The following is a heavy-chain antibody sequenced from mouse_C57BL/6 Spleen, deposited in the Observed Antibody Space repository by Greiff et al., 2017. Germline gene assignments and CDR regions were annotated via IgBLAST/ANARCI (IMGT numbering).Heavy chain of an antibody. J-gene: IGHJ3*01. CDR2: ISSGGSYT. CDR3: ARHGGYGNPWFAY. Sequence: EVHLVESGGDLVKPGGSLKLSCAASGFTFSSYGMSWVRQTPDKRLEWVATISSGGSYTYYPDSVKGRFTISRDNAKNTLYLQMSSLKSEDTAMYYCARHGGYGNPWFAYWGQGTLVTVSA. CDR1: GFTFSSYG. D-gene: IGHD2-1*01. V-gene: IGHV5-6*01.